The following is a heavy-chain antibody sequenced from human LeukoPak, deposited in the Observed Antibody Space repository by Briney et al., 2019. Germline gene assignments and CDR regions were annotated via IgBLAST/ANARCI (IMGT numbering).Heavy chain of an antibody. D-gene: IGHD5-18*01. CDR2: IYRSGYT. J-gene: IGHJ4*02. CDR3: VRWVVDAAMVDD. Sequence: SETLSLTCAVSGYSINSGYYWGWIRQPPGKRLEWIGNIYRSGYTYYNPSLKSRVTISVDTSTNHFSLKLWSVTAADTAVYYCVRWVVDAAMVDDWGQGTLVTVSS. V-gene: IGHV4-38-2*01. CDR1: GYSINSGYY.